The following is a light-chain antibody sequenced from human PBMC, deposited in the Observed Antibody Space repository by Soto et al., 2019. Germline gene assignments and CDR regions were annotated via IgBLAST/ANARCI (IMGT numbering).Light chain of an antibody. CDR2: NAS. CDR1: QSISGR. Sequence: DIQMTQSASTVSASVGDRVTITCRASQSISGRLAWYQRKPGKAPKRLIFNASSFESGVPSRFSGSGSGTEFTITISSLQPDDFATYYCQHYSTVWAFGQGTKVDIK. J-gene: IGKJ1*01. V-gene: IGKV1-5*03. CDR3: QHYSTVWA.